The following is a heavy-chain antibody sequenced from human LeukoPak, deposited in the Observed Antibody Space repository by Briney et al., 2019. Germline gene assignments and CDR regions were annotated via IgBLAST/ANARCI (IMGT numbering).Heavy chain of an antibody. D-gene: IGHD6-13*01. V-gene: IGHV4-4*09. CDR1: GGSISSYY. CDR3: AGSWSSWYGAFDI. Sequence: SETLSLTCTVSGGSISSYYWSWIRQPPGKGLEWIGYIYTSGSTNYNPSLKSRVTISVDTSKNQFSLKLSSVTAADTAVYYCAGSWSSWYGAFDIWGQGTMVTVSS. CDR2: IYTSGST. J-gene: IGHJ3*02.